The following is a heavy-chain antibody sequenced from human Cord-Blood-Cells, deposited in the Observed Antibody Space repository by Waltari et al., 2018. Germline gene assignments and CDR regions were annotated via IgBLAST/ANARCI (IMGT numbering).Heavy chain of an antibody. J-gene: IGHJ3*02. D-gene: IGHD3-3*01. CDR1: GGSISSSSYH. CDR2: IYYSGST. CDR3: ARRFPYYDFWSGYYDAFDI. V-gene: IGHV4-39*01. Sequence: QLQLQESGPGLVKPSETLSLTCTVSGGSISSSSYHWGWIRQPPGQGLAWIGSIYYSGSTYYHPSLKSRVTISVDTSKNQFSLKLSSVTAADTAVYYCARRFPYYDFWSGYYDAFDIWGQGTMVTVSS.